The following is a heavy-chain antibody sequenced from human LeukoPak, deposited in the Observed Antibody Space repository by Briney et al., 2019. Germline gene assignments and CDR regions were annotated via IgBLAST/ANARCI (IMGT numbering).Heavy chain of an antibody. CDR2: MNPNSGNT. D-gene: IGHD3-10*01. CDR3: ARGLGLGSYPPDFDY. Sequence: SVKVSCKASGGTFSSYDINWVRQATGQGLEWMGWMNPNSGNTVYAQKFQGRVTMTRNTSISTAYMELSSLRSEDTAVYYCARGLGLGSYPPDFDYWGQGTLVTVSS. V-gene: IGHV1-8*02. J-gene: IGHJ4*02. CDR1: GGTFSSYD.